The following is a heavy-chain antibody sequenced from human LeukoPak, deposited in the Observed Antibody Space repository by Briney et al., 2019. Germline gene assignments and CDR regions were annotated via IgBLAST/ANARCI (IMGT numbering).Heavy chain of an antibody. J-gene: IGHJ5*02. CDR2: FDPEDGET. Sequence: ASVKVSCKVSGYTLTELSMHWVRQAPGKGLEWMGGFDPEDGETIYAQKFQGRVTMTRDTSTSTVYVELSSLRSEDTAVYYCARAPVTTYNWFDPWGQGTLVTVSS. V-gene: IGHV1-24*01. CDR1: GYTLTELS. D-gene: IGHD4-17*01. CDR3: ARAPVTTYNWFDP.